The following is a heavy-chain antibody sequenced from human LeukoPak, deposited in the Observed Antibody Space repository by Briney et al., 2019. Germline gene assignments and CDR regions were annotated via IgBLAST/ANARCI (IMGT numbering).Heavy chain of an antibody. CDR2: INYSGST. V-gene: IGHV4-39*01. Sequence: PSETLSLTCSVSGGSIGSSNYYWGWIRQPPGRGLEWIGTINYSGSTHYTPSLQGRVTISVDTSKNQFSLKLSSVTAADTAVYYCARHDGGSYLRDLQYYFDYWGQGTLVTVSS. D-gene: IGHD1-26*01. J-gene: IGHJ4*02. CDR3: ARHDGGSYLRDLQYYFDY. CDR1: GGSIGSSNYY.